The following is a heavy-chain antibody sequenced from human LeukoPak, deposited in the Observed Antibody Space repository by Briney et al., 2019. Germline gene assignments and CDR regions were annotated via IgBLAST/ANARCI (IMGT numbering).Heavy chain of an antibody. V-gene: IGHV1-2*02. D-gene: IGHD6-13*01. CDR3: ARVSQLVRYFQH. CDR2: INPNSGGT. CDR1: GYTFTGYY. J-gene: IGHJ1*01. Sequence: ASVKVSCKASGYTFTGYYMHWVRQAPGQGLEWMGWINPNSGGTNYAQKFQGRVTMTRDTSISTAYMELSRLRSDDTAVYYCARVSQLVRYFQHWGQGTLVTVSS.